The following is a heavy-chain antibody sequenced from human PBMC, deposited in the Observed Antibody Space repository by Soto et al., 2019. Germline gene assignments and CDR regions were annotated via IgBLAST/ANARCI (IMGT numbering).Heavy chain of an antibody. CDR2: ISHSGST. D-gene: IGHD2-21*02. J-gene: IGHJ4*02. CDR3: ARDNGGDLDY. V-gene: IGHV4-30-2*01. Sequence: SSETLSLTCAVSGGSISSGGFSWSWIRQPPGKGLEWIGYISHSGSTSYNPSLKSRVTISVDRSKNQFSLKLSSMTAADTAVYYCARDNGGDLDYWGQGTLVTVS. CDR1: GGSISSGGFS.